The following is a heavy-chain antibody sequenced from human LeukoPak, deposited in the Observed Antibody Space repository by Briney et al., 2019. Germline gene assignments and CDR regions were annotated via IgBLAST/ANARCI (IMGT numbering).Heavy chain of an antibody. J-gene: IGHJ4*02. CDR2: ISSSSSYI. CDR1: GFTFSSYS. CDR3: AKVRSGWYSDY. D-gene: IGHD6-19*01. V-gene: IGHV3-21*04. Sequence: PGGSLRLSCAASGFTFSSYSMNWVRQAPGKGLEWVSSISSSSSYIYYADSVKGRFTISRDNSKNTPYLQMNSLRAEDTAVYYCAKVRSGWYSDYWGQGTLVTVSS.